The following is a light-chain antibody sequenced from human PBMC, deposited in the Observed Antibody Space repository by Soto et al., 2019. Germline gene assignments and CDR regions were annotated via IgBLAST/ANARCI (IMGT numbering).Light chain of an antibody. CDR2: EGS. CDR1: QSVNSY. V-gene: IGKV3-11*01. J-gene: IGKJ2*01. Sequence: EIVLTQSPATLSLSPGERATLSCRASQSVNSYLAWYQQKPGQAPRLLIYEGSKRATGIPARFSGSGSGTGFTLTISSLEPEDFAVYYCQQRSNWPATFGQGTKVEI. CDR3: QQRSNWPAT.